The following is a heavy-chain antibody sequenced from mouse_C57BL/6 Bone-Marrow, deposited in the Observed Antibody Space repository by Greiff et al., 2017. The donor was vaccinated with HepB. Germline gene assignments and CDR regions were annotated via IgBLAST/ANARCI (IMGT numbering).Heavy chain of an antibody. D-gene: IGHD1-1*01. CDR1: GFSFNTYA. Sequence: EVKLVESGGGLVQPKGSLKLSCAASGFSFNTYAMNWVRQAPGKGLEWVARIRSKSNNYATYYADSVKDRFTISRDDSESMLYLQMNNLKTEDTAMYYCARGPYYYGSRDWYFDVWGTGTTVTVSS. J-gene: IGHJ1*03. CDR3: ARGPYYYGSRDWYFDV. CDR2: IRSKSNNYAT. V-gene: IGHV10-1*01.